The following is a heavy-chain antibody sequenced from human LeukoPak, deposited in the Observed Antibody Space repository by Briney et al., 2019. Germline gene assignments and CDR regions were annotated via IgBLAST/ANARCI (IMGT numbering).Heavy chain of an antibody. Sequence: ASVRVSCKASGYTFTGYFMHWVRQAPGQGLDWMGWINPNTGGTKYAQKFQGRVTMTRDTAIGTAYMELSTVTSDDTAVYFCARVHATGYFSLDLGYWGQGTLVTVSS. V-gene: IGHV1-2*02. D-gene: IGHD3-9*01. CDR2: INPNTGGT. J-gene: IGHJ4*02. CDR3: ARVHATGYFSLDLGY. CDR1: GYTFTGYF.